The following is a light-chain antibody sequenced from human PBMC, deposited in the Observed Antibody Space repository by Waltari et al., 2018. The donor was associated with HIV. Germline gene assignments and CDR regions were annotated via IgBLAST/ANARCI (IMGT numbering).Light chain of an antibody. CDR1: SSNIGAGFD. V-gene: IGLV1-40*01. Sequence: QSVLTQPPSVSGAPGQRVTISCTGNSSNIGAGFDVHWYQQLPATAPKPLIYGDTNRPSGVPDRFSGSKSGTSASLAITGLQAEDEADYYCQSYDSGLSVVFGGGTKLTVL. J-gene: IGLJ3*02. CDR3: QSYDSGLSVV. CDR2: GDT.